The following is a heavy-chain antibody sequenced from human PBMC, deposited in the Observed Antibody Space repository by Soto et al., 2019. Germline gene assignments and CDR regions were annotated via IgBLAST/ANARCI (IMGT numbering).Heavy chain of an antibody. CDR2: IYYSGSS. Sequence: QVQLQESGPGLVKPSQTLSLTCTVSGGSISSGGYYWSWIRQHPGKGLEWIGSIYYSGSSYYNPAIKSRVSISVDTSKNQFSLKLSSVTAADTAVYYCARGESLGYCSGGSCYQSRNWFDPWGQGNLVTVSS. CDR1: GGSISSGGYY. CDR3: ARGESLGYCSGGSCYQSRNWFDP. D-gene: IGHD2-15*01. V-gene: IGHV4-31*03. J-gene: IGHJ5*02.